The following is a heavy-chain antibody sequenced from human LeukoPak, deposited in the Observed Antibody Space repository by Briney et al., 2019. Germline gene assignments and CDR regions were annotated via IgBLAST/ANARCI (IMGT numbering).Heavy chain of an antibody. CDR2: INPRGGST. CDR1: GYTFTSYY. J-gene: IGHJ4*02. V-gene: IGHV1-46*01. Sequence: ASVKVSCKASGYTFTSYYMHWVRQAPGRGLEWMGIINPRGGSTSYAQKFQGRVTMTRGTSTSTVYMELSSLRSEDTAVYYCARVTTVTKIGHYYFDYWGQGTLVTVSS. CDR3: ARVTTVTKIGHYYFDY. D-gene: IGHD4-17*01.